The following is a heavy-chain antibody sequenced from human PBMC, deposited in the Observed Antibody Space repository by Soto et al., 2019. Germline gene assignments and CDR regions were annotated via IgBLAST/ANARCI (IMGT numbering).Heavy chain of an antibody. CDR1: GGTFSSYA. D-gene: IGHD6-13*01. CDR3: AREEAYSSMDDAFDI. J-gene: IGHJ3*02. V-gene: IGHV1-69*13. Sequence: SVKVSCKASGGTFSSYAISWVRQAPGQGLEWMGGIIPIFGTANYAQKFQGRVTITADESTSTAYMELSNLRSEDTAVYYCAREEAYSSMDDAFDIWGQGTMVTVSS. CDR2: IIPIFGTA.